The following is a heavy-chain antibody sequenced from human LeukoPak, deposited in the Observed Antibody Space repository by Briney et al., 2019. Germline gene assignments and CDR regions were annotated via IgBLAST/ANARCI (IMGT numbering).Heavy chain of an antibody. D-gene: IGHD6-19*01. Sequence: GGSLRLSCAASGFTFSTYAMYWVRQAPGKGLEWVSGSFGSGGSTHYADSVKGRFTISRDNSKNTVYLQMNSLRAEDTAVYYCAKTTTGYSSGRYPGWPVDYWGQGTLVTVSS. CDR1: GFTFSTYA. CDR2: SFGSGGST. V-gene: IGHV3-23*01. CDR3: AKTTTGYSSGRYPGWPVDY. J-gene: IGHJ4*02.